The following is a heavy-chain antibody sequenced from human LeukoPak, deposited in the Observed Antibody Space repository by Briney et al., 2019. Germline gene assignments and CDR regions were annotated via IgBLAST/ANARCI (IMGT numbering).Heavy chain of an antibody. CDR1: GYTFTSYG. CDR3: AREPPSSWYEGGFDY. D-gene: IGHD6-13*01. V-gene: IGHV1-18*01. Sequence: WASVKVSCKASGYTFTSYGISWVRQAPGQGLQWMGWISAYNGNTNYAQKLQGRVTMTTDTSTSTAYMELRSLRSDDTAVYYCAREPPSSWYEGGFDYWGQGTLVTVSS. CDR2: ISAYNGNT. J-gene: IGHJ4*02.